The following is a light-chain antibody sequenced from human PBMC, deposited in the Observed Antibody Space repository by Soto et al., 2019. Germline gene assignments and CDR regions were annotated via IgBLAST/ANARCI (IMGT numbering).Light chain of an antibody. CDR3: QQYDNWPPLT. V-gene: IGKV3-15*01. CDR1: QSISSH. Sequence: ERVMTQSPATLSVPPGERATLSCRASQSISSHLAWYQQKPGQPPRLLIYGASTRAAGIPARFSGSGFGTEFTLTISSLQSEDFALYYCQQYDNWPPLTFGGGTKVEIK. J-gene: IGKJ4*01. CDR2: GAS.